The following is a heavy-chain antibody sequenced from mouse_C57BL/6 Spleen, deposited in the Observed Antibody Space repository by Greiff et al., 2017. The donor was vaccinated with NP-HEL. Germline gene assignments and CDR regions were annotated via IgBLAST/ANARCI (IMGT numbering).Heavy chain of an antibody. CDR3: ARSGYDGSPSLGY. CDR1: GYTFTDYN. J-gene: IGHJ2*01. CDR2: INPNNGGT. V-gene: IGHV1-22*01. D-gene: IGHD1-1*01. Sequence: VQLQQSGPELVKPGASVKMSCKASGYTFTDYNMHWVKQSHGKSLEWIGYINPNNGGTSYNQKFKGKATLTVNKSSSTAYMELRSLTSEDSAVYYCARSGYDGSPSLGYWGQGTTLTVSS.